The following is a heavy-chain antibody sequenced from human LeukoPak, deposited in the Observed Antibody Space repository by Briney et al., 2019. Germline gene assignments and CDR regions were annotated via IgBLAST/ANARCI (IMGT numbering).Heavy chain of an antibody. J-gene: IGHJ4*02. V-gene: IGHV4-34*01. CDR3: ARGRYYGSGSYGY. D-gene: IGHD3-10*01. CDR2: INHSGST. Sequence: PSETLSLTCAVYGGSFSGYYWSWIRQPPGKGLEWIGGINHSGSTNYNPSLKSRVTISVDTSKNQFSLKLSSVTAADTAVYYCARGRYYGSGSYGYWGQGTLVTVSS. CDR1: GGSFSGYY.